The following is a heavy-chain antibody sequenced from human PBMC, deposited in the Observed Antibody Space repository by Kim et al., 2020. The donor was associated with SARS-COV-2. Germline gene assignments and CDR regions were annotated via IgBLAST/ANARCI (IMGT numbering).Heavy chain of an antibody. CDR2: ISGSGGST. J-gene: IGHJ4*02. D-gene: IGHD3-10*01. CDR1: GFTFSSYA. Sequence: GGSLRLSCAASGFTFSSYAMSWVRQAPGKGLEWVSAISGSGGSTYYADSVKGRFTISRDNSKNTLYLQMNSLRAEDTAVYYCAKDRDYYGSGSYFDYWGQGTLVTVSS. V-gene: IGHV3-23*01. CDR3: AKDRDYYGSGSYFDY.